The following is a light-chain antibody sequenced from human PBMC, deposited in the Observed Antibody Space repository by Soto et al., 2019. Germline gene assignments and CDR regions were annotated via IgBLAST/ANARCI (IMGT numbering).Light chain of an antibody. CDR3: SSWTSSTTQV. J-gene: IGLJ3*02. CDR1: SSDVGGYNF. CDR2: EVN. Sequence: QSALTQPASVSGSPGQSITTSCTGTSSDVGGYNFVSWYQQHPGKAPKLMIYEVNNRPSGVSNRFSGSKSGNTASLTTSGLQAEDEADYYCSSWTSSTTQVLGGGTKLTVL. V-gene: IGLV2-14*01.